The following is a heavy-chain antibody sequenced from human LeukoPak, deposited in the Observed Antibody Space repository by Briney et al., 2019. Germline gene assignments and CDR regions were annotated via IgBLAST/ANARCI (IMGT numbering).Heavy chain of an antibody. J-gene: IGHJ4*02. D-gene: IGHD3-10*01. CDR1: GGSFSGYY. CDR3: ARHGTYYYASYYFDY. V-gene: IGHV4-34*01. Sequence: PSETLSLTCAVYGGSFSGYYWSWIRQPPGKGLEWIGEINHSGSTNYNPSLKSRVTISVDTSKNQFSLKLSSVTAADTAVYYCARHGTYYYASYYFDYWGQGTLVTVSS. CDR2: INHSGST.